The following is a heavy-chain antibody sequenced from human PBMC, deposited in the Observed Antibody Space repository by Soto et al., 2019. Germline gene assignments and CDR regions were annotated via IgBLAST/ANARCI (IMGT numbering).Heavy chain of an antibody. D-gene: IGHD6-19*01. V-gene: IGHV3-30*18. CDR1: GFTFSSYS. J-gene: IGHJ6*03. CDR3: ANDGGGWTYYSYMDV. CDR2: IKHDGSNK. Sequence: PGGSLRLSCAASGFTFSSYSMNWVRQAPGKGLEWVANIKHDGSNKYYADSVKGRFTISRDNSKNTLYLQMNSLRAEDTAVYYCANDGGGWTYYSYMDVWGKGTTVTVSS.